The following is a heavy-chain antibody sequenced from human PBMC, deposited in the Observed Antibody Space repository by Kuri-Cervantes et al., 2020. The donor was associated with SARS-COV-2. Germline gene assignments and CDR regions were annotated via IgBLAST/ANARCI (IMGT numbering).Heavy chain of an antibody. CDR1: GYTFAGYY. CDR3: ARCVRTPGYDAFDI. Sequence: ASVKVSCKASGYTFAGYYMHWVRQAPGQGLEWMGWINPNSGGTNYAQKFQGWVTMTRDTSISTAYMELSRLRSDDTAVYYCARCVRTPGYDAFDIWGQGTMVTVSS. CDR2: INPNSGGT. V-gene: IGHV1-2*04. D-gene: IGHD2-8*01. J-gene: IGHJ3*02.